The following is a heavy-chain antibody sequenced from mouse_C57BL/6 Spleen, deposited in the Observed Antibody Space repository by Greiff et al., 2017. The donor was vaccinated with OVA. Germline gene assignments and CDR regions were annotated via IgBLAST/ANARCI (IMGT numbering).Heavy chain of an antibody. D-gene: IGHD2-3*01. J-gene: IGHJ2*01. CDR2: INPNNGGT. CDR1: GYTFTDYY. V-gene: IGHV1-26*01. CDR3: ARFRDDGYYLDY. Sequence: VQLQQSGPELVKPGASVKISCKASGYTFTDYYMNWVKQSHGKSLEWIGDINPNNGGTSYNQKFKGKATLTVDKSSSTAYMELRSLTSEDSAVYYCARFRDDGYYLDYWGQGTTLTVSS.